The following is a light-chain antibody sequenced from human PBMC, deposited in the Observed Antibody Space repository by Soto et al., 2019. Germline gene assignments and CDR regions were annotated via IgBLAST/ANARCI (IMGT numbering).Light chain of an antibody. CDR1: QGISNY. CDR3: QKYESASFT. V-gene: IGKV1-27*01. Sequence: DIQMTQSPSSLSASVGDRVTITCRASQGISNYLAWYQQKPGKVPALLIYASSTLKSGVPSRFRGRGSGTDFTLSISSLKPEDVANYYCQKYESASFTFGPGPKVEIK. J-gene: IGKJ3*01. CDR2: ASS.